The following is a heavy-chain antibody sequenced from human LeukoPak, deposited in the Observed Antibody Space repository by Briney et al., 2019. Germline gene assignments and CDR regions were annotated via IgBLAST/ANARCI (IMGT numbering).Heavy chain of an antibody. J-gene: IGHJ6*04. CDR3: AELGITMIGGV. D-gene: IGHD3-10*02. Sequence: GGSLRLSCAASGFIFKSYWMSWVRQAPGKGLEWVASIKQDGSEENYVDSVRGRFTISRDNAKNSVDLQMNSLRVEDTAVYYCAELGITMIGGVWGKGTTVTISS. V-gene: IGHV3-7*01. CDR2: IKQDGSEE. CDR1: GFIFKSYW.